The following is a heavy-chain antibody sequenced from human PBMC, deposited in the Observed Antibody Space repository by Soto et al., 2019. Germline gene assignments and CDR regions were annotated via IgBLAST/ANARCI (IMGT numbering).Heavy chain of an antibody. V-gene: IGHV1-3*01. CDR3: ARGPGGPDGPGDY. CDR2: INAGNGNT. Sequence: QVQLVQSGAEVKKPGASVKVSCKASGYTFTNYAMHWVRQAPGQRLEWMGWINAGNGNTKYSQKFQGRVTSTRDTAASTAYMELSSLRSEDTAVYYCARGPGGPDGPGDYWGQGTLVTVSS. CDR1: GYTFTNYA. D-gene: IGHD2-15*01. J-gene: IGHJ4*02.